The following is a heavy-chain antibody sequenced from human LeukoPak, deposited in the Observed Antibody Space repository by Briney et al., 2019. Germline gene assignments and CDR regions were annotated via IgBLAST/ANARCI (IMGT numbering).Heavy chain of an antibody. Sequence: GASVKVSCKASGYTFTSYGISWVRQAPGQGLEWMGWISGYNGNTNYAQKLQGRVTMTTDTSTSTAYMELRSLRSDDTAVYYCARSGGYCSGGSCYTYMDVWGKGATVTISS. CDR3: ARSGGYCSGGSCYTYMDV. CDR1: GYTFTSYG. D-gene: IGHD2-15*01. CDR2: ISGYNGNT. V-gene: IGHV1-18*01. J-gene: IGHJ6*03.